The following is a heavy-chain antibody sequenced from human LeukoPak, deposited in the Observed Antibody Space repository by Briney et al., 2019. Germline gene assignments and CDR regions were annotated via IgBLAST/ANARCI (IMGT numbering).Heavy chain of an antibody. J-gene: IGHJ4*02. Sequence: PGGSLRLSCATSGFTSSTYDMHWVRQRSGEVPEWVGAIYTTGDTYYTNSVQGRFTISRENAKNSLFLQMNSLRAGDTAVYYCARRCLGNDWHFDSWGQGTLVTVSS. V-gene: IGHV3-13*01. D-gene: IGHD1-1*01. CDR1: GFTSSTYD. CDR3: ARRCLGNDWHFDS. CDR2: IYTTGDT.